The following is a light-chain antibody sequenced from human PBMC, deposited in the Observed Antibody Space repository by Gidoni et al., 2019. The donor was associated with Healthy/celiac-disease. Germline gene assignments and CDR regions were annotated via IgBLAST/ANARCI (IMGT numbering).Light chain of an antibody. CDR2: GAS. CDR3: QQRSNWPT. J-gene: IGKJ3*01. V-gene: IGKV3-11*01. Sequence: EIVLTQSQATLSLSPGERATLSCRASQSVSSYLAWYKQNPGQAPRLLTYGASNRATGIPARVSGSGSGTDFTLTISRLEPEDIAVYYCQQRSNWPTFGPGTKVDIK. CDR1: QSVSSY.